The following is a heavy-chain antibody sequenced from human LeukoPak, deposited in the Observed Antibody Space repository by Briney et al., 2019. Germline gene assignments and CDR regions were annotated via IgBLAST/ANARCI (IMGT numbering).Heavy chain of an antibody. CDR1: GFSVGDNW. CDR3: ASGGAACLVS. D-gene: IGHD2-15*01. Sequence: GGSLRLSCAACGFSVGDNWMHWVRQAPGAGLEWVGNIRSDGSEQNYAGSVRGRFTIYRDNIRNSLFLEMDSRGGDDMGDYYSASGGAACLVSWGQGTLVTVSS. J-gene: IGHJ4*02. V-gene: IGHV3-7*01. CDR2: IRSDGSEQ.